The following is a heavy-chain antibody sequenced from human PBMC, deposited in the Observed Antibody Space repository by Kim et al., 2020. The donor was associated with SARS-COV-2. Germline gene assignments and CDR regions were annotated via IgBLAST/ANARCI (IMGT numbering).Heavy chain of an antibody. Sequence: YNPSLKSRVTISVDTSKNQFFLKLSYVTAADTAVYYCARGYSSSSLYFDYWGQGTLVTVSS. J-gene: IGHJ4*02. D-gene: IGHD6-6*01. V-gene: IGHV4-34*01. CDR3: ARGYSSSSLYFDY.